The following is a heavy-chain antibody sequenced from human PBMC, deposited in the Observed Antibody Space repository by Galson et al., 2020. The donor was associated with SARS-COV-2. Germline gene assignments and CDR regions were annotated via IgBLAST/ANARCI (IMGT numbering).Heavy chain of an antibody. D-gene: IGHD5-12*01. CDR1: GFSFSNYV. CDR3: AKDGSEKATDD. Sequence: GGSLRLSCAASGFSFSNYVMTWVRQAPGKGLEWVSSMSGRHGATYYAQSVKGRFTISRDNVKNTLYLQMNSLRAEDTAIYYGAKDGSEKATDDWGQGTLVTVSS. CDR2: MSGRHGAT. J-gene: IGHJ4*02. V-gene: IGHV3-23*01.